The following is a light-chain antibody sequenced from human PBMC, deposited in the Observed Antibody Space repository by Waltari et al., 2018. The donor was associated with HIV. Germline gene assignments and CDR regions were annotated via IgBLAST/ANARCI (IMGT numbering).Light chain of an antibody. J-gene: IGKJ3*01. CDR2: AAS. CDR1: QTISTY. V-gene: IGKV1-39*01. CDR3: QQSYSGLT. Sequence: DIQMTQSPSSLSASLGDRIIITCRASQTISTYVNCDQHKPGRSPNLLIYAASSLHSGVPSRFSGSGSGTDFTLTINSLQAEDFATYYCQQSYSGLTFGPGTKVD.